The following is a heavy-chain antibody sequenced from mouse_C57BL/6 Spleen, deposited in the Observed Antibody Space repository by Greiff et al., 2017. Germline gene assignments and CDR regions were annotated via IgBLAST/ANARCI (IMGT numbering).Heavy chain of an antibody. CDR2: ISSGGSYT. J-gene: IGHJ4*01. CDR3: ARQRGDYDGYAMDY. V-gene: IGHV5-6*01. D-gene: IGHD2-4*01. Sequence: EVQLVESGGDLVKPGGSLKLSCAASGFTFSSYGMSWVRQTPDKRLEWVATISSGGSYTYYPDSVKGRFTISRDNAKNTLYLQMSSLKSEDTAMYYCARQRGDYDGYAMDYWGQGTSVTVSS. CDR1: GFTFSSYG.